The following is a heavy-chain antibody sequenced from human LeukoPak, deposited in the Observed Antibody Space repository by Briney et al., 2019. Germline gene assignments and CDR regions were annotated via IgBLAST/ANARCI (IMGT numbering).Heavy chain of an antibody. CDR3: AREGSSWPYYYYYYMDV. J-gene: IGHJ6*03. CDR1: GGSISSYY. D-gene: IGHD6-13*01. V-gene: IGHV4-4*07. CDR2: IYTSGST. Sequence: SETLSLTCTVSGGSISSYYWSWIRQPAGKGLEWIGRIYTSGSTNYNPSLKSRVTMSVDTSKNQFSLKLSSVTAADTAVYYCAREGSSWPYYYYYYMDVWGKGTTVTISS.